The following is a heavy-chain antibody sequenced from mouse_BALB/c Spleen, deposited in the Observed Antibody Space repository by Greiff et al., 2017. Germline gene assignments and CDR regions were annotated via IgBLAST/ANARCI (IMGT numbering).Heavy chain of an antibody. Sequence: QVQLQQPGAELVKPGASVKLSCKASGYTFTSYWMHWVKQRPGQGLEWIGEINPSNGRTNYNEKFKSKATLTVDKSSSTAYMQLSSLTSEDSAVYYCATPPYGNYVKYCDVWGAGTTVTVSS. J-gene: IGHJ1*01. CDR3: ATPPYGNYVKYCDV. V-gene: IGHV1S81*02. CDR2: INPSNGRT. D-gene: IGHD2-1*01. CDR1: GYTFTSYW.